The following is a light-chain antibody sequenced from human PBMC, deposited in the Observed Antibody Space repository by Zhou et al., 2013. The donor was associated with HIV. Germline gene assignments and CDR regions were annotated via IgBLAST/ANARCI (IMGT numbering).Light chain of an antibody. CDR3: QKYNSAPYT. Sequence: DIRLTQSPSSVSASVGDRVTMTCRASQGIRNYLAWYQQKPGKVPKLLIYSASTLQSGVPSRFRGSVSGTDFSLTITSLQPEDVATYYCQKYNSAPYTFGQGTRLEIK. CDR2: SAS. V-gene: IGKV1-27*01. CDR1: QGIRNY. J-gene: IGKJ2*01.